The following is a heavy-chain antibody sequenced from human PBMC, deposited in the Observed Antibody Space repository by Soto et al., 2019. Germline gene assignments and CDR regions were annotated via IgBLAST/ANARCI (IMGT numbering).Heavy chain of an antibody. CDR2: IYYSGST. J-gene: IGHJ6*02. D-gene: IGHD3-16*01. CDR1: GGSISSGSYY. V-gene: IGHV4-31*03. CDR3: ARGGTGYYYNAMDV. Sequence: QVQLQESGPGLVKPSQTLSLTCTVSGGSISSGSYYWSWIRQHPGKGLEWIGYIYYSGSTYYNPSLKGRVTLSVDTSKNQFSLKLSSVTAADTAVYYCARGGTGYYYNAMDVWGQGTTVTVSS.